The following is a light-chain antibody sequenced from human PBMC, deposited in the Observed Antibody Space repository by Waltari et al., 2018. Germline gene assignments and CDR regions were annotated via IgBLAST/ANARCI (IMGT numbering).Light chain of an antibody. J-gene: IGKJ5*01. Sequence: EIVLTQSPGTLSLSPGERPTPSCRASQSVSSSYLAWYQQKPGQAPRLLIYGASSRATGIPDRFSGSGSGTDFTLTISRLEPEDFAVYYCQQYGSSPPVTFGQGTRLEIK. CDR1: QSVSSSY. CDR2: GAS. CDR3: QQYGSSPPVT. V-gene: IGKV3-20*01.